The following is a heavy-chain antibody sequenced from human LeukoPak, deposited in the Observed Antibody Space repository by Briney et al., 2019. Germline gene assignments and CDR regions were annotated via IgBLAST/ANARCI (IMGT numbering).Heavy chain of an antibody. D-gene: IGHD5-12*01. J-gene: IGHJ3*02. Sequence: GASVKVSCKASGYTFTSYDINWVRQATGQGLEWMGWMNPNSGNTGYAQKFQGRVTITRNTSISTAYMELSSLRSEDTAVYYCARGTWLRWDAAFDIWGQGTMVTVSS. CDR1: GYTFTSYD. CDR2: MNPNSGNT. V-gene: IGHV1-8*03. CDR3: ARGTWLRWDAAFDI.